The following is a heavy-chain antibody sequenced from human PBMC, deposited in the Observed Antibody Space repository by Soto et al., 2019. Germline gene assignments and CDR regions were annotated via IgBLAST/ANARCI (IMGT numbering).Heavy chain of an antibody. D-gene: IGHD6-13*01. CDR1: GGTFSSYT. V-gene: IGHV1-69*08. CDR3: ARDGLFAAAGMPENDY. CDR2: IIPILGIA. J-gene: IGHJ4*02. Sequence: QVQLVQSGAEVKKPGSSVKVSCKASGGTFSSYTISWVRQAPGQGLEWMGRIIPILGIANYAQKFQGRVTITADKSTSTAYMELSSLRSEDTAVYYCARDGLFAAAGMPENDYWGQGTLVTVSS.